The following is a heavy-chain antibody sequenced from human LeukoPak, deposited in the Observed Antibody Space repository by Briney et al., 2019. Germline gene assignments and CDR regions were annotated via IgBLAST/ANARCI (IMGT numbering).Heavy chain of an antibody. D-gene: IGHD3-22*01. J-gene: IGHJ3*02. CDR2: IKQDRSEK. Sequence: GGSLRLSCAASGFTFSSYWMSWVRQAPGKGLEWVGNIKQDRSEKYYVDSVKGRFTISRDNAKNSLYLQMNSLRADDTAVYYCARGGLYYYDSSGYYRERRAFDIWGQGTMVTVSS. V-gene: IGHV3-7*01. CDR3: ARGGLYYYDSSGYYRERRAFDI. CDR1: GFTFSSYW.